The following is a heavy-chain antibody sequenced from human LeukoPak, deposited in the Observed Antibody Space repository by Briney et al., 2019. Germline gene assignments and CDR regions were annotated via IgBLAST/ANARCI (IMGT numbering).Heavy chain of an antibody. CDR1: GYTFTSYG. J-gene: IGHJ4*02. CDR2: ISAYNGNT. V-gene: IGHV1-18*01. Sequence: ASVKVSCKASGYTFTSYGISWVRQAPGQGLEWMGWISAYNGNTNYALKLQGRVTMTTDTSTSTAYMELRSLRSDDTAVYYCARELSRFLELDYWGQGTLVTVSS. D-gene: IGHD3-3*01. CDR3: ARELSRFLELDY.